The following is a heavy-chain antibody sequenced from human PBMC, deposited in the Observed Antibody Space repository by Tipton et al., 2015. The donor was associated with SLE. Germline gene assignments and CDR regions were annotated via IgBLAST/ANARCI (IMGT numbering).Heavy chain of an antibody. CDR1: GGSISTISYF. J-gene: IGHJ4*02. CDR2: MYYNGDA. D-gene: IGHD2-2*01. V-gene: IGHV4-39*01. CDR3: ARQEGIVAPFDY. Sequence: TLSLTCTVSGGSISTISYFWGWVRQPPGKGLQWIGNMYYNGDAYYNPALKSRVTISVDTSKNQFSLRLSSVTAADTAVYYCARQEGIVAPFDYWGQGTLVTVSS.